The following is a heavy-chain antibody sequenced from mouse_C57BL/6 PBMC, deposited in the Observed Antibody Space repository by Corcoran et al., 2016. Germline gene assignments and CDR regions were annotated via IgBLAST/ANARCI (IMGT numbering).Heavy chain of an antibody. CDR3: ARLGTTVVGNGY. V-gene: IGHV1-66*01. J-gene: IGHJ2*01. CDR2: LYPGSGNT. CDR1: GYSFTSYY. D-gene: IGHD1-1*01. Sequence: QVQLQQSGPELVKPGASVKISCKASGYSFTSYYIHWVKQRPGQGLEWIGWLYPGSGNTKYNEKFKGKATLTADTSSSTAYMQLSSLTSEDSAVYYCARLGTTVVGNGYWGQGTTLTVSS.